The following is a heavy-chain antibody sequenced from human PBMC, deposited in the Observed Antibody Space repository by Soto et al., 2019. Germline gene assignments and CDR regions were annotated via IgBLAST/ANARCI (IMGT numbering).Heavy chain of an antibody. CDR3: AHAGDYDLLTFDH. Sequence: QITLKQSGPTLVRPAQTLTLTCDFSGFSLSTYNMGDAWIRQPPGTALEWLALLYWYDDKRYSPSLKDRLAISKDPSNIQVVLTITNIDTGDSATYFCAHAGDYDLLTFDHWGPGTLVTVS. CDR1: GFSLSTYNMG. V-gene: IGHV2-5*01. CDR2: LYWYDDK. J-gene: IGHJ4*01. D-gene: IGHD4-17*01.